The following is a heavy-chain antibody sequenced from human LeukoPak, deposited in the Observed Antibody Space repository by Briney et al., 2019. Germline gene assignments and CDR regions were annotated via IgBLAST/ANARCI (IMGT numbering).Heavy chain of an antibody. Sequence: GRSLRLSCAASGFTFSSYAMHWVRQAPGKGLEWVAVISYDGSNKYYADSVKGRFTISRDNSKNTLYLQMNSLRAEDTAVYYCATSSYTGFDCWGQGTLVTVSS. J-gene: IGHJ4*02. CDR2: ISYDGSNK. V-gene: IGHV3-30-3*01. D-gene: IGHD2-2*02. CDR1: GFTFSSYA. CDR3: ATSSYTGFDC.